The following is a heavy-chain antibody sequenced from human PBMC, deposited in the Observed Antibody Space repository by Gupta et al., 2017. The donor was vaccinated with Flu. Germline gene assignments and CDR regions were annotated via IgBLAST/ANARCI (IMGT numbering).Heavy chain of an antibody. CDR3: ARGKGSGWYDY. CDR1: GYSFTDYY. V-gene: IGHV1-2*02. Sequence: QVQLVQSGAEVKKPGASVKVSCKASGYSFTDYYLHWVRQAPGQGLEWMGWINLNSGGTNYASKFQGRVTMTRDTSISTGYMELSSLRSDDSALYYCARGKGSGWYDYWGQGTLVTVSS. CDR2: INLNSGGT. D-gene: IGHD6-19*01. J-gene: IGHJ4*02.